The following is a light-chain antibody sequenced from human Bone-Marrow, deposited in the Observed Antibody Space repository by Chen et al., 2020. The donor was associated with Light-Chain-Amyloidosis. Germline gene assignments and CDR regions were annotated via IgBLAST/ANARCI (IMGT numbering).Light chain of an antibody. V-gene: IGLV2-23*02. J-gene: IGLJ2*01. Sequence: HSALTQPASVSGSPGQSITISCTGTSSDVGSSNLVSWYQPHPGKVPKFLIYEASKRPSGVSNRFSGSQSGNTASLTTSGLQAEDEADYYCSSYVGSGTFVVFGGGTKVTVL. CDR2: EAS. CDR1: SSDVGSSNL. CDR3: SSYVGSGTFVV.